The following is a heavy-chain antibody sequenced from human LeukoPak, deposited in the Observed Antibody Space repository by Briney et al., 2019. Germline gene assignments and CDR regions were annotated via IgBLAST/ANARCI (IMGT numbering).Heavy chain of an antibody. D-gene: IGHD6-19*01. CDR1: GFTFSSYG. J-gene: IGHJ4*02. Sequence: GGSLRLSCAASGFTFSSYGMSWVRQAPGKGLEWVSAISGSGGSTYYADSVKGRFTISRDNSKNTLYLQMNSLRAEDTAVYYCAKQFMRSIAVADGMDYWGQGTLVTVSS. V-gene: IGHV3-23*01. CDR2: ISGSGGST. CDR3: AKQFMRSIAVADGMDY.